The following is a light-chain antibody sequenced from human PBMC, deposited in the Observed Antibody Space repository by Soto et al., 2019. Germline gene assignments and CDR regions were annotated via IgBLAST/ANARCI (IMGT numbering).Light chain of an antibody. CDR3: QHYNSWPT. Sequence: EIVMTQSPATLSVSPGEGATLSCRASQRVRSNLAWYQHKPGQAPRLLIYGASTRASVIPARFSGSGSGTEFPLTISSLQYDDAAIYYCQHYNSWPTCGPGTKVDVK. J-gene: IGKJ3*01. CDR2: GAS. V-gene: IGKV3-15*01. CDR1: QRVRSN.